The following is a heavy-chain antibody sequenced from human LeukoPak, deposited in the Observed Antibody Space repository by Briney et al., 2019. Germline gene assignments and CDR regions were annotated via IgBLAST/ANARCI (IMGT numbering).Heavy chain of an antibody. CDR2: IYYSGST. CDR3: ARQEGVVITTYAFDI. D-gene: IGHD3-22*01. CDR1: GGSISSYY. J-gene: IGHJ3*02. V-gene: IGHV4-59*08. Sequence: SETLSLTCTVSGGSISSYYWSWIRQPPGKGLEWIGYIYYSGSTNYNPSLKGRVTISVDTSKNQFSLKLSSVTAADTAVYYCARQEGVVITTYAFDIWGQGTMVTVSS.